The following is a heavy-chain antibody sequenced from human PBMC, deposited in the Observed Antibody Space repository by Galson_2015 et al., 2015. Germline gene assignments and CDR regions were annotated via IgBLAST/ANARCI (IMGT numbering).Heavy chain of an antibody. D-gene: IGHD5-18*01. J-gene: IGHJ6*03. Sequence: QSGAEVKKPGESLKISCKGSGYSFTSYWIGWVRQMPGKGLEWMGIIYPGDSDTRYSPPFQGQVTISADKSISTAYLQWSSLKASDTAMYYCARYRVDTAIYYYYYMDVWGKGTTVTVSS. CDR2: IYPGDSDT. CDR3: ARYRVDTAIYYYYYMDV. CDR1: GYSFTSYW. V-gene: IGHV5-51*01.